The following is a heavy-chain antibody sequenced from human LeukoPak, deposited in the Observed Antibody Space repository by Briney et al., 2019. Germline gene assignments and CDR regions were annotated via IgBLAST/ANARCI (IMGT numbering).Heavy chain of an antibody. V-gene: IGHV3-66*01. D-gene: IGHD1-26*01. CDR2: IYSGGST. CDR1: GGSFSGYY. J-gene: IGHJ4*02. Sequence: PSETLSLTCAVYGGSFSGYYWSWIRQPPGKGLEWVSVIYSGGSTYYADSVKGRFTISRDNSKNTLYLQMNSLRAEDTAVYYCASTLPGVGGRVNFDYWGQGTLVTVSS. CDR3: ASTLPGVGGRVNFDY.